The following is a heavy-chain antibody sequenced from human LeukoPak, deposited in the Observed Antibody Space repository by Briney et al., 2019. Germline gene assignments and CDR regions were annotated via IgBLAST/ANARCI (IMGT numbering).Heavy chain of an antibody. CDR1: GFTFSSYG. J-gene: IGHJ4*02. CDR2: ISYDGSNK. Sequence: GRSLRFSCAASGFTFSSYGMHWVRQAPGKGLEWVAVISYDGSNKYYADSVKGRFTISRDNSKNTLYLQMNSLRAEDTAVYYCAKVSGVSIVGAYDYWGQGTLVTVSS. V-gene: IGHV3-30*18. CDR3: AKVSGVSIVGAYDY. D-gene: IGHD1-26*01.